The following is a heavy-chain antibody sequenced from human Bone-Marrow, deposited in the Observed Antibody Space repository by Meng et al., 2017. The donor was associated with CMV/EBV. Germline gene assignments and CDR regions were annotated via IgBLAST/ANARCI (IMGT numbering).Heavy chain of an antibody. V-gene: IGHV3-21*01. CDR3: ASYIVGATSDY. J-gene: IGHJ4*02. CDR2: ISSSSSYI. D-gene: IGHD1-26*01. Sequence: SSAASGLTFRSYSMNWGRQAPGEGLALVSSISSSSSYIYYADSVKGRFTISRDNAKNSLYLQMNSLRAEDTAVYYCASYIVGATSDYWGQGTLVTVSS. CDR1: GLTFRSYS.